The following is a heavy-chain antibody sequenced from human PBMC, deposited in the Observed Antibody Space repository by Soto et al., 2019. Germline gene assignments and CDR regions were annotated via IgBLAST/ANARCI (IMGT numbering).Heavy chain of an antibody. Sequence: PGGSLRLSCGGSGFTFRSYAMYWVRQAPGKGLEWVAVITHDGSQKYYADYVKGRFTISRDNSKNTLYLQMNSLKASDTAIYFCARRGGYSSYYGMDIWGQGTTVTVSS. D-gene: IGHD5-18*01. CDR3: ARRGGYSSYYGMDI. CDR1: GFTFRSYA. CDR2: ITHDGSQK. V-gene: IGHV3-30*14. J-gene: IGHJ6*02.